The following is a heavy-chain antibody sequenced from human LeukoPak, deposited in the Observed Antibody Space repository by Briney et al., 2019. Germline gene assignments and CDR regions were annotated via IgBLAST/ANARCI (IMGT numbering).Heavy chain of an antibody. Sequence: SETLSLTCTVSGGSISSYYWSWIRQPPGKGLEWSGYIYYSGSTNYSPSLKSRVTISVDTSKNQFSLKLSSVTAADTAVYYCARDSRGADFWSGYYTDYYYYGMDVWGQGTTVTVSS. D-gene: IGHD3-3*01. V-gene: IGHV4-59*01. CDR1: GGSISSYY. CDR2: IYYSGST. J-gene: IGHJ6*02. CDR3: ARDSRGADFWSGYYTDYYYYGMDV.